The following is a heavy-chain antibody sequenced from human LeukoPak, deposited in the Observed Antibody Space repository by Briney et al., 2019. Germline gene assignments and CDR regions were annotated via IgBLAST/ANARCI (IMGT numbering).Heavy chain of an antibody. CDR2: ISASGVNT. Sequence: GSLRLSCAASGFTFSSYEMNWVRQAPGTGLEWVSLISASGVNTHFADSVKGRFTFSRDNSKNTLYLQMNSLRAEDTAVYYCAKARAAILSGPYYFDYWGQGTLVTVSS. CDR3: AKARAAILSGPYYFDY. CDR1: GFTFSSYE. D-gene: IGHD3-9*01. J-gene: IGHJ4*02. V-gene: IGHV3-23*01.